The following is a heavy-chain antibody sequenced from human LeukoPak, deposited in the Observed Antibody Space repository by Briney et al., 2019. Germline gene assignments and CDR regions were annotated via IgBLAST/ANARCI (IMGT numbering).Heavy chain of an antibody. V-gene: IGHV1-2*02. CDR1: GYTFIGYD. CDR3: ARITSGYYAYFDF. Sequence: ASVKVSCKASGYTFIGYDMHWVRQAPGQGLEWMGRINPNSGGTNYAQKFQGRVTMTRDTSISTAYMELSRLRSDDTAVYYCARITSGYYAYFDFWGQGTLVTVSS. D-gene: IGHD3-22*01. CDR2: INPNSGGT. J-gene: IGHJ4*02.